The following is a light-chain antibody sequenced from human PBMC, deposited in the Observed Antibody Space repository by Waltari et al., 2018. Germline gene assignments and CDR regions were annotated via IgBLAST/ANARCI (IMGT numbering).Light chain of an antibody. CDR1: QGIRTE. CDR3: LQDYNYPLT. CDR2: AS. V-gene: IGKV1-6*01. Sequence: AIQMTQSPSSLSAYVGDRVTITGRASQGIRTELSWYQPNPGTAPKLLIYASTLEFGVPSRFSGSGSGTDFSLTIDGLQPEDFATYYCLQDYNYPLTFGGGTKVEIK. J-gene: IGKJ4*01.